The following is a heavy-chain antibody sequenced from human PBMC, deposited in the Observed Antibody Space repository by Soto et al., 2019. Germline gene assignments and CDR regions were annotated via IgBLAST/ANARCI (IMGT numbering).Heavy chain of an antibody. D-gene: IGHD5-12*01. V-gene: IGHV1-46*01. Sequence: QVQLVQSGAEVQRPGASVRISCEASGYTFTTYYIHWMRQAPGQGLEWMGIINPSGGSTYYTQKFQGSVAMTRDTSTSKVYMELGSLRSEDTAVYYCARARGRDGYKVAYWGQGTLVTVSS. CDR1: GYTFTTYY. CDR2: INPSGGST. J-gene: IGHJ4*02. CDR3: ARARGRDGYKVAY.